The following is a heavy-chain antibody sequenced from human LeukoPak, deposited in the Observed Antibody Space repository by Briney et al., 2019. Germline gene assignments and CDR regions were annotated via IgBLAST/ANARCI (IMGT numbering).Heavy chain of an antibody. CDR2: LYRDGNT. CDR3: ARGVEPLAANTLAY. CDR1: GFTVITND. D-gene: IGHD1-14*01. Sequence: PGGALRLSCAASGFTVITNDMTCVRQAPGKGLEWVSVLYRDGNTKYADSVQGRFAISRDNSKNTLYLEMNSLSPDDTAVYYCARGVEPLAANTLAYWGQGTLVTVSS. V-gene: IGHV3-53*01. J-gene: IGHJ4*02.